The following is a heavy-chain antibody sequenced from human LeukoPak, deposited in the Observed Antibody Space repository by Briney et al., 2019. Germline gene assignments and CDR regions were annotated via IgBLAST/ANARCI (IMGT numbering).Heavy chain of an antibody. Sequence: GESLKISCKGFGYSFTNYWIGWVRQMPGKGLEWMGIIFPGDSDTRYSPSFQGQVTISADKSTSIVYLQWSSLKASDTAMYYCARERGYSYDYWGQGTLVTVSS. CDR1: GYSFTNYW. CDR2: IFPGDSDT. D-gene: IGHD5-18*01. J-gene: IGHJ4*02. CDR3: ARERGYSYDY. V-gene: IGHV5-51*01.